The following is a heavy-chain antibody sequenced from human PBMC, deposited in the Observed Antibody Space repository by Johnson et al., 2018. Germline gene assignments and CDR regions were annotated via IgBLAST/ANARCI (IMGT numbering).Heavy chain of an antibody. D-gene: IGHD3-3*01. J-gene: IGHJ6*02. CDR2: ISGSGGST. Sequence: VQLVESGGGLVQHGGSLRLSCAASGLTFSSYAMRWVRQAPGKGLEWVSGISGSGGSTYYADSVTGRFTNSRDKSKNTLYLQMNNLRAEGTAVYQWSRDLEGATRYYHYYGMDVGGQGTTVTVSS. V-gene: IGHV3-23*04. CDR1: GLTFSSYA. CDR3: SRDLEGATRYYHYYGMDV.